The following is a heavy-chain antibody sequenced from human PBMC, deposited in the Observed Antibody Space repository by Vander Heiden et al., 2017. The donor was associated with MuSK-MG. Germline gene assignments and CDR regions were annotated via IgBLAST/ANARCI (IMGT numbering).Heavy chain of an antibody. J-gene: IGHJ4*02. CDR1: GGTFSSYA. D-gene: IGHD6-19*01. CDR3: ARDIPAYSSGWSYEFDY. CDR2: IIPIFGTA. V-gene: IGHV1-69*01. Sequence: QVQLVQSGAEVKKPGSSVKVSCKASGGTFSSYAISWVRQAPGQGLGWMGGIIPIFGTANDAQKFQGRFTISADESTSTAYMELSSLRSEDTALYYCARDIPAYSSGWSYEFDYWGQGTLVTVSS.